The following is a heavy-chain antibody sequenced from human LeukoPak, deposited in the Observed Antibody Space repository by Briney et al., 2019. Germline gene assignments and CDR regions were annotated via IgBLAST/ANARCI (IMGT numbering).Heavy chain of an antibody. CDR1: GGTFSSYA. J-gene: IGHJ5*02. Sequence: SVKVSCKAPGGTFSSYAISWVRQAPGQGLEWMGGIIPIFGTANYAQKFQGRVTITTDESTSTAYMELSSLRSEDTAVYYCARGCSSTSCFRGDNWFDPWGQGTLVTVSS. D-gene: IGHD2-2*01. CDR2: IIPIFGTA. CDR3: ARGCSSTSCFRGDNWFDP. V-gene: IGHV1-69*05.